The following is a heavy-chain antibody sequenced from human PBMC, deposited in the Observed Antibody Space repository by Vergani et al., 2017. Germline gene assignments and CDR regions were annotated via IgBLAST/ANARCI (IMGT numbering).Heavy chain of an antibody. CDR2: IRWNSGSR. CDR1: GFTFDDYA. J-gene: IGHJ4*02. Sequence: ELQLVESGGGLVQPGRSLRLSCAASGFTFDDYAMHWVRQAPGKGLEWVSGIRWNSGSRGYADSVKGRFNISRDNAKNSLYLQMNSLRAEDTALYYCAKDKGSSGWYRFDYWGQGTLVTVSS. D-gene: IGHD6-19*01. V-gene: IGHV3-9*01. CDR3: AKDKGSSGWYRFDY.